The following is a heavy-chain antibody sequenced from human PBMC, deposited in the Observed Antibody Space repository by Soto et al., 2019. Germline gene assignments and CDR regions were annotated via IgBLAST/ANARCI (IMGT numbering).Heavy chain of an antibody. Sequence: QVQLVESGGGVVQPGKSLTLSCAESGLTLNRFGMHWVRQAPGKGLEWVAMIWHDGTNRYYGESVKGRFTISRDSSKNTMYLQMKSLRAEDTAVYYCARALGYDIMTGYFDYWGQGTLVTVSS. D-gene: IGHD3-9*01. CDR2: IWHDGTNR. CDR3: ARALGYDIMTGYFDY. J-gene: IGHJ4*02. V-gene: IGHV3-33*01. CDR1: GLTLNRFG.